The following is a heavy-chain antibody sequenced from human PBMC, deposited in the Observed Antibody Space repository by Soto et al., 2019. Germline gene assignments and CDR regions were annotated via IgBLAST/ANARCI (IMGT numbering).Heavy chain of an antibody. D-gene: IGHD3-10*01. J-gene: IGHJ3*02. Sequence: GGSLRLSCAASGFTFSSYGMHWVRQAPGKGLEWVAVISYDGSNKYYADSVKGRFTISRDNSKNTLYLQMNSLRAEDTAVYYCAKDHRLGSGSRGYAFDIWGQGTMVTVSS. CDR2: ISYDGSNK. V-gene: IGHV3-30*18. CDR3: AKDHRLGSGSRGYAFDI. CDR1: GFTFSSYG.